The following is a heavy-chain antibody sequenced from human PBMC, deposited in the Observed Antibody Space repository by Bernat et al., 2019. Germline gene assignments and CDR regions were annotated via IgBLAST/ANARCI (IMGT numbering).Heavy chain of an antibody. Sequence: EVQLVESGGGLVQPGGSLRLSCAASGFTLSGYAMNWVRQAPGEGLEWVSCISSSSGRIHYADSVKGRFTISRDNAKNSLYLQMNSLRDEDTAVYYCARDRSYGSSFYYYVDVWGKGTTVTVSS. CDR1: GFTLSGYA. V-gene: IGHV3-48*02. CDR3: ARDRSYGSSFYYYVDV. J-gene: IGHJ6*03. CDR2: ISSSSGRI. D-gene: IGHD6-6*01.